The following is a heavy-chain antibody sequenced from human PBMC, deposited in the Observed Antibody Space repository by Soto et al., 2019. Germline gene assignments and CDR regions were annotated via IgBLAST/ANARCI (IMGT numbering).Heavy chain of an antibody. J-gene: IGHJ5*02. Sequence: VAXVKVSCKASGYTFTNYGISWVRQAPGQGLEWMGWINVYNGNTKYAQKVQGRVTMTTDTSTSTAYMELRSLRSDDTAVYYCARGVGSGSYYNQYNWFDPWGQGTLVTVSS. CDR1: GYTFTNYG. V-gene: IGHV1-18*01. D-gene: IGHD3-10*01. CDR3: ARGVGSGSYYNQYNWFDP. CDR2: INVYNGNT.